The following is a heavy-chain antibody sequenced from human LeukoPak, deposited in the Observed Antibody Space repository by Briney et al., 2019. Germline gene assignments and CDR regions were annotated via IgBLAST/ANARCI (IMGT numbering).Heavy chain of an antibody. Sequence: PSETLSLTCAVYGGSFSGYYWSWIRQPPGKGLEWIGEINHSGSTNYNPSLKSRVTISVDTSKNKFSLKLSSVTAADTAVYYCARVMLYCSGGSCYRGRYNWFDPWGQGTLVTVSS. D-gene: IGHD2-15*01. CDR1: GGSFSGYY. CDR2: INHSGST. V-gene: IGHV4-34*01. CDR3: ARVMLYCSGGSCYRGRYNWFDP. J-gene: IGHJ5*02.